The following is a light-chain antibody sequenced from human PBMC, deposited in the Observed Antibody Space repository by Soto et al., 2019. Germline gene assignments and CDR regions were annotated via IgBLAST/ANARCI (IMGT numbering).Light chain of an antibody. J-gene: IGLJ2*01. Sequence: QSALTQPASVSGSPGQAITISCTGTSSDVGGYNHVSWYQQHPGKAPKLMIYAVSNRPSGVSNRFSGSKSGNTASLTISGLQAEDEADYYCSSFTSSSIYVVFGGGTKLTVL. CDR2: AVS. CDR1: SSDVGGYNH. V-gene: IGLV2-14*01. CDR3: SSFTSSSIYVV.